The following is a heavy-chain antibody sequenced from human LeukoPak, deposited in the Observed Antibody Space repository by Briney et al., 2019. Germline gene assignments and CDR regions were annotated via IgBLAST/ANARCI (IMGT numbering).Heavy chain of an antibody. CDR2: ISTYNGDT. CDR1: GYSFTGYY. Sequence: ASVKVSCKASGYSFTGYYMHWVRQAPGQGLEWMGWISTYNGDTNYAQRIQGRVTMTTDSSTTTVYMELTSLRSDDKAVYYCAREVGARDFDFWGQGTMVTVSS. CDR3: AREVGARDFDF. J-gene: IGHJ3*01. D-gene: IGHD1-26*01. V-gene: IGHV1-18*04.